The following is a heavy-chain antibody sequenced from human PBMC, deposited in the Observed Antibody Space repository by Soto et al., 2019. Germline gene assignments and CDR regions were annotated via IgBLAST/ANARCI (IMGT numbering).Heavy chain of an antibody. CDR1: GSAITRYY. CDR2: INPGGGSA. J-gene: IGHJ6*02. D-gene: IGHD6-19*01. CDR3: ARDTSGWSLNGLDV. V-gene: IGHV1-46*01. Sequence: QVDLVQSGAEVKKPGASVTISCKASGSAITRYYIPWVRQAPGRGLEWMGIINPGGGSASYAQKFQDRVTIAKDTSTGTVYMELRSLRTEDTAVYYCARDTSGWSLNGLDVWGQGTTVNVSS.